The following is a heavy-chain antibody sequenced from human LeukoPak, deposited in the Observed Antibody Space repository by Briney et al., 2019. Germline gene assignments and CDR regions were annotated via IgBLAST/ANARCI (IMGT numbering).Heavy chain of an antibody. CDR2: IRYVGSNK. CDR1: GFTFSSYG. J-gene: IGHJ4*02. V-gene: IGHV3-30*02. Sequence: GGSLRLSCAASGFTFSSYGMHWLRQAPGKGLEWVGFIRYVGSNKYYADSVKGRFTISIDNSKNTLYLQMNSLRAEDTAVYYCAKVTDYYGSGSYPDFDYWGQGTLVTVSS. D-gene: IGHD3-10*01. CDR3: AKVTDYYGSGSYPDFDY.